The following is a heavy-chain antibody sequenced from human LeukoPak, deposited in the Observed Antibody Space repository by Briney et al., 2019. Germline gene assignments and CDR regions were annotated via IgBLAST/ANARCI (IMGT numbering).Heavy chain of an antibody. CDR1: KFTFSSHA. V-gene: IGHV3-23*01. CDR2: ISGLGDKT. J-gene: IGHJ6*02. CDR3: AKDQGDTMVRGAPPYYYYGMDV. Sequence: PGGPLRLPCTASKFTFSSHAINGVRKSPGKGREWVSTISGLGDKTDYADSVKGRFTISRDNSKNTLFLQMNSLRAEDTAVYYCAKDQGDTMVRGAPPYYYYGMDVWGQGTAVTVSS. D-gene: IGHD3-10*01.